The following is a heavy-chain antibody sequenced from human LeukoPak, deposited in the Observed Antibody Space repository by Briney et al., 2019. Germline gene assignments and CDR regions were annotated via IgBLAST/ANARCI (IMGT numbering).Heavy chain of an antibody. CDR2: IYDSGST. CDR3: ARDLRGFDP. Sequence: SETLSLTCAVFGGSISSYYWSWIRQPPGKGLEWIGSIYDSGSTYYNPSLKSRVTISVDTSKNQFSLKLSSVTAADTAVYYCARDLRGFDPWGQGTLVTVSS. CDR1: GGSISSYY. J-gene: IGHJ5*02. D-gene: IGHD4-17*01. V-gene: IGHV4-39*02.